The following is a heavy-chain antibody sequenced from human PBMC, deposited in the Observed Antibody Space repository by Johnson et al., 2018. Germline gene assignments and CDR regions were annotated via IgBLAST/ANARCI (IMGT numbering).Heavy chain of an antibody. CDR1: GFTFSTYS. CDR3: ARELGYAYGFYYYYYIDV. V-gene: IGHV3-48*01. D-gene: IGHD5-18*01. Sequence: VQLVQSGGGLVQXGGSQRLRLSCAASGFTFSTYSMIWVRQAPGKGLEWVSYISTSSSTIYYADSVKGRFTISRDDAKNSLYLQMNSLRAEHTAVYYCARELGYAYGFYYYYYIDVWGKGTTVTVSS. J-gene: IGHJ6*03. CDR2: ISTSSSTI.